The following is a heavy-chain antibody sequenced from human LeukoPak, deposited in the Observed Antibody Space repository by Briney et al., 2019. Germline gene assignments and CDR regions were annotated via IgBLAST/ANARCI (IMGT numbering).Heavy chain of an antibody. D-gene: IGHD5-12*01. V-gene: IGHV3-30-3*01. CDR1: GFTFSSYA. J-gene: IGHJ4*02. CDR2: ISYDGSNK. Sequence: GGSLRLSCAASGFTFSSYAMHWVRQAPGKGLEWVAVISYDGSNKYYADSVKGRFTISRDNSKNTLYLQMNSLRAEDTAVYYCARAPQWLRFCHGDYWGQGTLVTVSS. CDR3: ARAPQWLRFCHGDY.